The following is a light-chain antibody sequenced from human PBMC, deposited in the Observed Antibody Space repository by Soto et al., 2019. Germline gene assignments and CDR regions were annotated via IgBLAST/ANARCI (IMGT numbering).Light chain of an antibody. V-gene: IGKV3-15*01. CDR2: GAS. CDR3: QQCNNWPYT. CDR1: QSVSSN. J-gene: IGKJ2*01. Sequence: EIVMTQSPVTLSVSPGEGATLSCRASQSVSSNLGWYQQKPGQAPRLLIYGASTRATGISARFSGSGSGTEFTLTISTLQSEDSAVYYCQQCNNWPYTFGQGTKLEIK.